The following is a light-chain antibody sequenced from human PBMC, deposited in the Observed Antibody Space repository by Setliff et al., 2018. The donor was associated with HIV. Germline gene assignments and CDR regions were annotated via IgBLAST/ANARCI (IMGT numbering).Light chain of an antibody. V-gene: IGLV2-14*01. Sequence: QSALTQPASVSGSPGQSITISCTGTSSDVGGYDYVSWYQQHPGKAPKLLIYGASNRPSGVSNRFSGSKSGNTASLTISGLQAEDEAEYYCNPYTSTRTLVFGSGTKVTVL. CDR2: GAS. CDR3: NPYTSTRTLV. J-gene: IGLJ1*01. CDR1: SSDVGGYDY.